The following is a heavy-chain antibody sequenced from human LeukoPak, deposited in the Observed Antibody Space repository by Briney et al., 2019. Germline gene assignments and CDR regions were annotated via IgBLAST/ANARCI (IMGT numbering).Heavy chain of an antibody. J-gene: IGHJ6*03. V-gene: IGHV3-23*01. CDR1: GFTFSSYA. CDR3: AKEAPGPTVSYYYYYMDV. CDR2: ISGSGGST. D-gene: IGHD3-16*02. Sequence: GGSLRLSCAASGFTFSSYAMSWVRQAPGKGLEWVSAISGSGGSTYYADSVKGRFTISRDNSKNTLYLQMNSLRAEDTAVYYCAKEAPGPTVSYYYYYMDVWGKGTTVTVSS.